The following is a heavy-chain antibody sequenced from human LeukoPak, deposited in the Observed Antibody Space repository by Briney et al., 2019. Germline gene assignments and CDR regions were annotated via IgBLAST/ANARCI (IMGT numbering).Heavy chain of an antibody. Sequence: ASVKVSCKASGGTFSSYAISWVRQAPGQGLEWMGWINPNSGGTNYAQKFQGRVTMTRDTSISTAYMELSRLRSDDTAVYYCARVEWELLAYFDYWGQGTLVTVSS. D-gene: IGHD1-26*01. J-gene: IGHJ4*02. CDR1: GGTFSSYA. CDR2: INPNSGGT. CDR3: ARVEWELLAYFDY. V-gene: IGHV1-2*02.